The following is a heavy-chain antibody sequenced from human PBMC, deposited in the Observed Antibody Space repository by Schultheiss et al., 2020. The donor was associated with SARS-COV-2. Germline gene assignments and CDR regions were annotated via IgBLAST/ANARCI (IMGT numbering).Heavy chain of an antibody. CDR2: SHCTGSA. D-gene: IGHD1-26*01. CDR1: GGSFSGDS. Sequence: SETLSLTCAVYGGSFSGDSWSWLRQPPGTGLKWIGESHCTGSANCNPSLKSRVSISLGTSKNHFSLRLISVTAADTAVYYCARGRLIVGATRRNYFDYWGQGTLVTVSS. J-gene: IGHJ4*02. CDR3: ARGRLIVGATRRNYFDY. V-gene: IGHV4-34*01.